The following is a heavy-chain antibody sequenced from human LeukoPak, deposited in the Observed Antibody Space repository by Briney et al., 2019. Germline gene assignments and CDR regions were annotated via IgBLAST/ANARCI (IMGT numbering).Heavy chain of an antibody. Sequence: GGSLRLSCAATGFSFSSYWMCWVRQAPGKGLEWVANIKQDGSEKYYVDSVKGRFTISRDNGKNSVYLQMNSLRAEDTALYYCARDLRAGSYGFDWGQGTLVTVSS. J-gene: IGHJ4*02. D-gene: IGHD3-10*01. V-gene: IGHV3-7*01. CDR2: IKQDGSEK. CDR3: ARDLRAGSYGFD. CDR1: GFSFSSYW.